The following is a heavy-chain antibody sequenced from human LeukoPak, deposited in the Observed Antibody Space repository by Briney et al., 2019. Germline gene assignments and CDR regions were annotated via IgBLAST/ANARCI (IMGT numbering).Heavy chain of an antibody. CDR1: GFTFSSYS. V-gene: IGHV3-23*01. CDR3: AKDSFTARSGSRPPY. J-gene: IGHJ4*02. Sequence: GGSLRLSCAASGFTFSSYSMNWVRQAPGKGLEWVSAISGSGGSTYYADSVKGRFTTSRDNSKNTLYLQMNSLRAEDTAVYYCAKDSFTARSGSRPPYWGQGTLVTVSS. CDR2: ISGSGGST. D-gene: IGHD3-22*01.